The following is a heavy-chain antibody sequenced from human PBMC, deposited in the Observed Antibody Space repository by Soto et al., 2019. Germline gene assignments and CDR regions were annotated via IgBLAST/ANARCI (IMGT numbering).Heavy chain of an antibody. CDR3: ASRSYYDFWSWLFYYGMDV. Sequence: PSLTCAVYGGSFSGYYWSWIRQPPGKGLEWIGEINHSGSTNYNPSLKSRVTISVDTSKNQFSLKLSSVTAADTAVYYCASRSYYDFWSWLFYYGMDVWGQGTTVTVSS. V-gene: IGHV4-34*01. CDR2: INHSGST. D-gene: IGHD3-3*01. J-gene: IGHJ6*02. CDR1: GGSFSGYY.